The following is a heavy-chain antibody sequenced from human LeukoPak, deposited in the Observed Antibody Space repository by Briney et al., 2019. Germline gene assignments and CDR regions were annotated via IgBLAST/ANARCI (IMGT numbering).Heavy chain of an antibody. D-gene: IGHD6-19*01. CDR3: VRESGYSSGWYPY. Sequence: GESLKISCQGSGYTFTSYWIAWVRQTPGKDLEWMGMIYPGDSDSRYSPSFQGQVTFSADKSNSTAYLQWSSLKASDSAIYYCVRESGYSSGWYPYWGQGTLVTVSS. CDR2: IYPGDSDS. V-gene: IGHV5-51*01. CDR1: GYTFTSYW. J-gene: IGHJ4*02.